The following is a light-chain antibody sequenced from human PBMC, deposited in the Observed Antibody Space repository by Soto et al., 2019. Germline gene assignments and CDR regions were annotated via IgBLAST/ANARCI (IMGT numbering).Light chain of an antibody. J-gene: IGKJ2*01. CDR2: DAS. CDR1: QSVSRY. V-gene: IGKV3-11*01. Sequence: EIVLTQSPATLSLSPGERATLSCRASQSVSRYLAWYQQKPGQAPRLLIFDASTRATGIPARFSGSGSGTDFPLTISSLEPEDFGVYYCQQRSPWPYTFGQGTKVEIK. CDR3: QQRSPWPYT.